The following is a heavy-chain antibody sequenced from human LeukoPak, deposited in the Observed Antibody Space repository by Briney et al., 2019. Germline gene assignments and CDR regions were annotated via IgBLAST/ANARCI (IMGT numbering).Heavy chain of an antibody. CDR1: GLTFSGSA. CDR2: VRSKANSYAT. D-gene: IGHD2-2*01. J-gene: IGHJ3*02. Sequence: PGGSLRLSCAASGLTFSGSAMHWVRQASGKGLEWVGRVRSKANSYATAYAASVKGRFTISRDDSKNTAYLQMNSLKTEDTAVYYCTRHTPIPYCSSTSCYEDAFDIWGQGTMVTVSS. V-gene: IGHV3-73*01. CDR3: TRHTPIPYCSSTSCYEDAFDI.